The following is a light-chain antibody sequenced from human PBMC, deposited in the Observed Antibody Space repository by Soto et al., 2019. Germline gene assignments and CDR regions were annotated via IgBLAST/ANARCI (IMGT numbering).Light chain of an antibody. CDR1: HDISKG. CDR2: AAS. J-gene: IGKJ2*01. V-gene: IGKV1-27*01. Sequence: DIQVTQSPSSLSASVGDRVTITCRASHDISKGLSWYQQKPGQAPTLLIYAASRLQAGVPSRFSGSGSGTDFTLTISSLQPEDVATYYCLQDYTTPYTFGQGTKVDIK. CDR3: LQDYTTPYT.